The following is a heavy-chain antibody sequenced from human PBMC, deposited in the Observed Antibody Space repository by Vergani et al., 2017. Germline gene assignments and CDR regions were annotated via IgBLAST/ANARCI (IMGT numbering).Heavy chain of an antibody. V-gene: IGHV4-34*01. D-gene: IGHD4-11*01. J-gene: IGHJ6*03. CDR1: GGSFTSYH. CDR3: ARVNTETNGHLYYYYYMDV. Sequence: QVQLQQWGGGLLKPSETLSLTCVVNGGSFTSYHWTWIRQSPGEGLEWVGDIDHTGRPDYNPSLTSRLTMSVDKSRNQFSLTLNSVTATDTAIYFCARVNTETNGHLYYYYYMDVWGQGTAVTV. CDR2: IDHTGRP.